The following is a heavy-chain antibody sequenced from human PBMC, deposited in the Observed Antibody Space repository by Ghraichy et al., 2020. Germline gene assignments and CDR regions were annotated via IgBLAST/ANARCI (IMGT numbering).Heavy chain of an antibody. CDR2: IGYDGSNK. V-gene: IGHV3-30*02. J-gene: IGHJ5*02. CDR3: ARNADGGSYYRNWFDP. D-gene: IGHD3-10*01. Sequence: GESLNISCAASGFIFSYYGMHWVRQAPGKGLEWVALIGYDGSNKYYADSVKGRFTISRDNSKNTLYLQMNSPRPEDTAAYYCARNADGGSYYRNWFDPWGQGTLVTVSS. CDR1: GFIFSYYG.